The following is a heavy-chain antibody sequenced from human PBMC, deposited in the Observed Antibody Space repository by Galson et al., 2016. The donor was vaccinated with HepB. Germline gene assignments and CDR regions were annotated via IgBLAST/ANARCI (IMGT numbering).Heavy chain of an antibody. CDR3: AKGAGPGKVDWFEP. CDR1: GFIFSIYA. J-gene: IGHJ5*02. D-gene: IGHD6-13*01. V-gene: IGHV3-23*01. CDR2: IIGDGSRT. Sequence: SLRLSCAASGFIFSIYAMMWVRQAPGKGLEWVSTIIGDGSRTYIADSVKGRFGISRDNSKNTLYLQMNSLRADDTAVYYCAKGAGPGKVDWFEPWGQGTLVTVAS.